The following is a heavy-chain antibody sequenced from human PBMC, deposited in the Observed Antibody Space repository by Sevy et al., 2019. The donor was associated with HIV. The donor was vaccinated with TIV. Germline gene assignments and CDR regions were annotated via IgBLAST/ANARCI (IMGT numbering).Heavy chain of an antibody. CDR3: ARAGLLWFGELTSFDY. Sequence: GGSLRLSCAASGFTFSSYSMNWVRQAPGKGLEWVSYISSSSRTIYYADSVKGRFTISRDNAKNSLYLQMNSLRDEDTAVYYCARAGLLWFGELTSFDYWGQGTLVTVSS. J-gene: IGHJ4*02. V-gene: IGHV3-48*02. CDR1: GFTFSSYS. CDR2: ISSSSRTI. D-gene: IGHD3-10*01.